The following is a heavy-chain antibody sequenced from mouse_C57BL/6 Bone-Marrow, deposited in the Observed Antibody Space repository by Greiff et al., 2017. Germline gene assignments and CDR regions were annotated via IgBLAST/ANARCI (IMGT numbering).Heavy chain of an antibody. CDR1: GFTFSDYY. CDR3: ARNWDFDY. CDR2: ISNGGGST. Sequence: EVKLVESGGGLVQPGGSLKLSCAASGFTFSDYYMYWVRQTPEKRLEWVAYISNGGGSTYYPETVKGRFTISRDNAKNTLYLQMSRLKSEDTAMYYCARNWDFDYWSQGTTLTVSS. J-gene: IGHJ2*01. V-gene: IGHV5-12*01. D-gene: IGHD4-1*01.